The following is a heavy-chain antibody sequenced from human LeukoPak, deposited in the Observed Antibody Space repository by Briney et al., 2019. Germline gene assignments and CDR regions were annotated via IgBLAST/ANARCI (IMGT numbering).Heavy chain of an antibody. Sequence: SETLSLTCTVSGGSISSYYWSWIRQPPGKGLEWIGYIFQSETTYYNPSLKSRVTISVDSSKNQFSLKLSSVTAADTAVYYCARRYYYDSSGYYYFDYWGQGTLVTVSS. D-gene: IGHD3-22*01. CDR3: ARRYYYDSSGYYYFDY. CDR2: IFQSETT. CDR1: GGSISSYY. V-gene: IGHV4-59*01. J-gene: IGHJ4*02.